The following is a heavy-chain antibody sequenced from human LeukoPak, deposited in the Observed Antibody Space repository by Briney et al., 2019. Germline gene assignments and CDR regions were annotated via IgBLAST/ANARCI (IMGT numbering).Heavy chain of an antibody. Sequence: GGSLRLSCAASGFTFSDYYMSWIRQAPGKGLEWVSYISSSGSTIYYADSVKGRFTISRDNAKNSLYLQMNSLRAEDTAVYYCARDRPPNYYYYGMDVWGQGTTVTVSS. CDR1: GFTFSDYY. CDR2: ISSSGSTI. J-gene: IGHJ6*02. D-gene: IGHD1-14*01. V-gene: IGHV3-11*01. CDR3: ARDRPPNYYYYGMDV.